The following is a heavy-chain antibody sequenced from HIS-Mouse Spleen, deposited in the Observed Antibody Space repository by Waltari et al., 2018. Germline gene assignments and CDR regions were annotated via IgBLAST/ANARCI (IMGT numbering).Heavy chain of an antibody. D-gene: IGHD2-2*01. CDR3: ARASSDYFDY. Sequence: QVQLVESGGGVVQPGRSLRLSCAASGFTFSSYAMHWVRQAPGKGLEWVAVISYDGSNKYYADSVKGRFTISRDNSKNTLYLQMNSLRAEDTAVYYCARASSDYFDYWGQGTLVTVSS. V-gene: IGHV3-30-3*01. CDR2: ISYDGSNK. J-gene: IGHJ4*02. CDR1: GFTFSSYA.